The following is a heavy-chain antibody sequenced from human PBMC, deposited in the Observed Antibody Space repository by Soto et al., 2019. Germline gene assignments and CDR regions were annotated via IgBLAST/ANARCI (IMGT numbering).Heavy chain of an antibody. CDR1: ALTFSTYS. CDR2: ISSTGDNI. V-gene: IGHV3-48*01. Sequence: EVQLVESGGGLVQPGGSLRLSCAASALTFSTYSMNWVRQAPGRGLEWVSYISSTGDNIYYADSVKGRFTISRDNAKNSLYLQMSSLRVDDTAVYYCARSRWDYWGQGTLVTVSS. CDR3: ARSRWDY. D-gene: IGHD2-15*01. J-gene: IGHJ4*02.